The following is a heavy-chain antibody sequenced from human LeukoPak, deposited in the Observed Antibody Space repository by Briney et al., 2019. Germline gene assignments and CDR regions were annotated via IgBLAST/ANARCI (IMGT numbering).Heavy chain of an antibody. D-gene: IGHD3-3*01. CDR3: ARPASYDFWSGYYTYFDY. J-gene: IGHJ4*02. V-gene: IGHV3-30*04. CDR2: ISYDGSNK. CDR1: GFTFSSYA. Sequence: GGSLRLSCAASGFTFSSYAMHWVRQAPGKGLEWVAVISYDGSNKYYADSVKGRFTISRDNSKNTLYLQMNSLRAEDTAVYYCARPASYDFWSGYYTYFDYWGQGTLVTVSS.